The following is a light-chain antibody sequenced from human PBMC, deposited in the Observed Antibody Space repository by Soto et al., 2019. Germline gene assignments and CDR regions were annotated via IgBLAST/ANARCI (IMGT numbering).Light chain of an antibody. CDR1: QSISSW. V-gene: IGKV1-39*01. CDR3: QQSYSTSWT. J-gene: IGKJ1*01. CDR2: AAS. Sequence: SQMAQSPCTLSASVGDRVTMTCRASQSISSWLAWYQQKPGKAPKLLIYAASSLQSGVPSRFSGSGSGTDFTLTISMLQPEDFATYYCQQSYSTSWTFGQGTKVDIK.